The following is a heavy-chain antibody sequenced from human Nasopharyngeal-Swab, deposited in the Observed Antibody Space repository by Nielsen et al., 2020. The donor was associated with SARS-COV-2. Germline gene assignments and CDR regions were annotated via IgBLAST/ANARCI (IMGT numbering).Heavy chain of an antibody. CDR1: GFTFSSYS. J-gene: IGHJ4*02. D-gene: IGHD2-8*02. V-gene: IGHV3-23*01. Sequence: PGGSLRLSCAASGFTFSSYSMSWLRQAPGKGLEWVSTITGNGDTTYYADSVKGRFTISRDNSKNTVYLQLGSLTAEDMAVYFCARGTPGIPGVDYWGQGTLVTVSS. CDR3: ARGTPGIPGVDY. CDR2: ITGNGDTT.